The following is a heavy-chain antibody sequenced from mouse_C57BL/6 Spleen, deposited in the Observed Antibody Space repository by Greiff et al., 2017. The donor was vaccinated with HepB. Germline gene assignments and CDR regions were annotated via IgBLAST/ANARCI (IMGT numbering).Heavy chain of an antibody. CDR3: ARSSSYAMDY. CDR2: ISSGSSTI. V-gene: IGHV5-17*01. Sequence: EVHLVESGGGLVKPGGSLKLSCAASGFTFSDYGMHWVRQAPEKGLEWVAYISSGSSTIYYADTVKGRFTISRDNAKNTLSLQMTSLRSEDTAMYYCARSSSYAMDYWGQGTSVTVSS. J-gene: IGHJ4*01. CDR1: GFTFSDYG.